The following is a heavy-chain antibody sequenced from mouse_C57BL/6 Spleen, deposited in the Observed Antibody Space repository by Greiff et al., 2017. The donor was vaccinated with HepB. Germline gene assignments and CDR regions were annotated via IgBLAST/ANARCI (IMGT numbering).Heavy chain of an antibody. CDR2: ISDGGSYT. J-gene: IGHJ1*03. V-gene: IGHV5-4*03. CDR1: GFTFSSYA. D-gene: IGHD2-1*01. CDR3: ARVDGNWYFDV. Sequence: EVKVVESGGGLVKPGGSLKLSCAASGFTFSSYAMSWVRQTPEKRLEWVATISDGGSYTYYPDNVKGRFTISRDNAKNNLYLQMSHLKSEDTAMYYCARVDGNWYFDVWGTGTTVTVSS.